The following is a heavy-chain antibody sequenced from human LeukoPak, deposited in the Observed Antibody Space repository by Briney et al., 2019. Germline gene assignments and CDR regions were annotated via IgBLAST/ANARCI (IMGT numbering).Heavy chain of an antibody. CDR1: GFSFSSSA. D-gene: IGHD1-26*01. Sequence: GGSLRLSCAASGFSFSSSAMNWVRQAPGKGLEWVSALSGSGATTYYADSVKGRFTISRDNSQNTLYLQMNSLRAEDTAVYYCAKPWSTTNVVATAFDSWGQGTLVTVSS. CDR2: LSGSGATT. CDR3: AKPWSTTNVVATAFDS. V-gene: IGHV3-23*01. J-gene: IGHJ4*02.